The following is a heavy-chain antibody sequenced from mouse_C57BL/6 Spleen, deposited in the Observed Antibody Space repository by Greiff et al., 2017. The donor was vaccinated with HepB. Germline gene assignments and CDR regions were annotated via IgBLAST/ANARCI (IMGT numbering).Heavy chain of an antibody. CDR3: ASQITTVHFDY. V-gene: IGHV3-6*01. CDR2: ISYDGSN. CDR1: GYSITSGYY. Sequence: EVQLMESGPGLVKPSQSLSLTCSVTGYSITSGYYWNWIRQFPGNKLEWMGYISYDGSNNYNQSLKNRITLTRDTSKNQFFLKFNSVTTEDTASYYCASQITTVHFDYWGQGTTLTVSS. J-gene: IGHJ2*01. D-gene: IGHD1-1*01.